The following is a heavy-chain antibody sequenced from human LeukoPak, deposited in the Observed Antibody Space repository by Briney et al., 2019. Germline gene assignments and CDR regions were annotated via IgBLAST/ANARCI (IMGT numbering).Heavy chain of an antibody. V-gene: IGHV3-64*02. J-gene: IGHJ4*02. CDR2: ITSNGGST. Sequence: PGGSLRLSCSASGFTFSNYGLHWARQAPGKGLEYVSVITSNGGSTYYADSVKGRFTISRDNSKNTLYLQMGSLRAEDMAVYYCARTSIAAREADYWGQGTLVTVSS. CDR3: ARTSIAAREADY. CDR1: GFTFSNYG. D-gene: IGHD6-6*01.